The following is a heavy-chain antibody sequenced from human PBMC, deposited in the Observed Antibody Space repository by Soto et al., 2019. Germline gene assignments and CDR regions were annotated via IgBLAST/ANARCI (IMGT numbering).Heavy chain of an antibody. CDR3: ARRTGTAAAGTGVYYYYYGMDV. J-gene: IGHJ6*02. Sequence: LRLSCAASGFTFSSYSMNWVRQAPGKGLEWVSYISSSSSTIYYADSVKGRFTISRDNAKNSLYLQMNSLRDEDTAVYYCARRTGTAAAGTGVYYYYYGMDVWGQGTTVTVSS. CDR1: GFTFSSYS. D-gene: IGHD6-13*01. V-gene: IGHV3-48*02. CDR2: ISSSSSTI.